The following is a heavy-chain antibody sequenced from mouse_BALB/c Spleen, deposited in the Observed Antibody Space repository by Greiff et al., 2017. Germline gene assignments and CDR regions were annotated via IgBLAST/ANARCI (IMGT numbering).Heavy chain of an antibody. Sequence: EVMLVESGGGLVQPGGSRKLSCAASGFTFSSFGMHWVRQAPEKGLEWVAYISSGSSTIYYADTVKGRFTISRDNPKNTLFLQMTSLRSEDTAMYYCARGAPFITTVVEGAMDYWGQGTSVTVSS. CDR1: GFTFSSFG. CDR2: ISSGSSTI. J-gene: IGHJ4*01. D-gene: IGHD1-1*01. V-gene: IGHV5-17*02. CDR3: ARGAPFITTVVEGAMDY.